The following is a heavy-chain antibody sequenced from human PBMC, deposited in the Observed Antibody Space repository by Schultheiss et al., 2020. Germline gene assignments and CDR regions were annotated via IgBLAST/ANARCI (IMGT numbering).Heavy chain of an antibody. CDR2: ISAYNGNT. Sequence: GESLKISCKASGYTFTSYGISWVRQAPGQGLEWMGWISAYNGNTNYAQKLQGRVTMTTDTSTSTAYMELRSLRSDDTAVYYCARLAVVVITPLFDYWGQGTLVTVS. V-gene: IGHV1-18*01. J-gene: IGHJ4*02. CDR1: GYTFTSYG. D-gene: IGHD3-22*01. CDR3: ARLAVVVITPLFDY.